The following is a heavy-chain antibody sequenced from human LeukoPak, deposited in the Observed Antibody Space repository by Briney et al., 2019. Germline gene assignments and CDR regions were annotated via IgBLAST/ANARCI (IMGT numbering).Heavy chain of an antibody. D-gene: IGHD3-10*01. V-gene: IGHV1-69*05. CDR3: ARERGYYMDV. CDR2: IIPIFGTA. J-gene: IGHJ6*03. Sequence: GASVKVSCKASGGTFSSYAISWVRQAPGQGLDWMGGIIPIFGTANYAQKFQGRVTITTDESTSTAYMELSSLRSEDTAVYYCARERGYYMDVWGKGTTVTVSS. CDR1: GGTFSSYA.